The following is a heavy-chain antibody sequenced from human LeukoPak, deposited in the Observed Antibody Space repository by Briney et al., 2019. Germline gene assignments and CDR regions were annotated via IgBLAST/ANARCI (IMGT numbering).Heavy chain of an antibody. CDR2: IYYSGST. J-gene: IGHJ4*02. CDR1: GGSISSGGYY. D-gene: IGHD3-10*01. Sequence: SETLSLTCTVSGGSISSGGYYWGWIRQPPGKGLEWIGSIYYSGSTYYNPSLKSRVTISVDTSKNRFSLKLSSVTAADTAVYYCGTGWGPDRWFGEPFDYWGQGTLVTVSS. CDR3: GTGWGPDRWFGEPFDY. V-gene: IGHV4-39*07.